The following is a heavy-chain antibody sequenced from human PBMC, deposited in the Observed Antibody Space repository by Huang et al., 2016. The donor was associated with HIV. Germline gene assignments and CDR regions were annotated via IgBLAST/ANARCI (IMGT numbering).Heavy chain of an antibody. V-gene: IGHV1-8*01. Sequence: QVQLVQSGAEVKKPGASVKVSCKASGYTFSNYDINWVRQAPGQGLEWMGWSNPSSSNTGYARKFQGRVTMTRSTSISTAYMELSRLRFEDTAVYYCATLPPVNYGRSGGRVRDYWGQGSLVTVSS. D-gene: IGHD2-15*01. J-gene: IGHJ4*02. CDR1: GYTFSNYD. CDR3: ATLPPVNYGRSGGRVRDY. CDR2: SNPSSSNT.